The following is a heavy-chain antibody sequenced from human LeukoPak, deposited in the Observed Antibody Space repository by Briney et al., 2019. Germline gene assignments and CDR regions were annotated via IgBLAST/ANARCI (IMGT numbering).Heavy chain of an antibody. V-gene: IGHV3-66*01. CDR2: IYSGDRT. D-gene: IGHD1-26*01. Sequence: GGSLRLSCAASGLIVSSNYMGWVRQAPGKGLEWVSLIYSGDRTYYADSVKGRFTISRDNAKNSLYLQMNSLRDEDTAVYYCARGIVEFDYWGQGTLVTVSS. J-gene: IGHJ4*02. CDR1: GLIVSSNY. CDR3: ARGIVEFDY.